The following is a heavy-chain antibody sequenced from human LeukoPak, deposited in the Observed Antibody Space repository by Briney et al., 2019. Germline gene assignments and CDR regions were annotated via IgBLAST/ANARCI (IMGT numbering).Heavy chain of an antibody. V-gene: IGHV4-59*01. CDR1: GGSISSYY. D-gene: IGHD3-3*01. CDR3: ARDGGVLEWFYFDY. J-gene: IGHJ4*02. CDR2: IYYSGST. Sequence: SETLPLTCTVSGGSISSYYWSWIRQPPGKGLEWIGYIYYSGSTNYNPSLKSRVTISVDTSKNQFSLKLSSVTAADTAVYYCARDGGVLEWFYFDYWGQGTLVTVSS.